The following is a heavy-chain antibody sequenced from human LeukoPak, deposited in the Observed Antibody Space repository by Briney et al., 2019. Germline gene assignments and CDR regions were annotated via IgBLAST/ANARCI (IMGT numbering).Heavy chain of an antibody. CDR3: AREIGSSWYPLPLDY. CDR1: GGTFSSYA. V-gene: IGHV1-69*13. D-gene: IGHD6-13*01. Sequence: ASVKVSCKASGGTFSSYAISWVRQAPGQGLEWMGGIIPIFGTANYAQKFQGRVTITADESTSTAYMELSSLRSEDTAVYYCAREIGSSWYPLPLDYWGQGTLVTVSS. J-gene: IGHJ4*02. CDR2: IIPIFGTA.